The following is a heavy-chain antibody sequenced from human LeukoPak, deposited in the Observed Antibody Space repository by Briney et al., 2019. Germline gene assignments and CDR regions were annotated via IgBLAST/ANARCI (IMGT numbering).Heavy chain of an antibody. CDR1: GYTFTTYR. CDR2: IDPSGSSS. Sequence: GESLRISCPTSGYTFTTYRITWVRQVPGKGLEWMGRIDPSGSSSTYSPSFQGHVTISVDQSIRTAYLQWSSLEASDTAIYYCARSSRTNRRGWYGFYYFDYWGQGTLVTVSS. J-gene: IGHJ4*02. D-gene: IGHD6-19*01. CDR3: ARSSRTNRRGWYGFYYFDY. V-gene: IGHV5-10-1*01.